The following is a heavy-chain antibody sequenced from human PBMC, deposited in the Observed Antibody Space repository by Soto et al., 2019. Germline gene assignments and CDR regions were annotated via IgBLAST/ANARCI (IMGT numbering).Heavy chain of an antibody. D-gene: IGHD3-10*01. Sequence: QVQLQESAQGLVKPSQTLSLTCTVSGVSISSGDYYWTWIRQPPGKGLEWIGYIFYSGSTYYNPSLKSRVLISVDTSKNQFSLRLGSVTAADTAVYYCARDRIHASGSWLYYHYGMDVWGLGTTVTVSS. J-gene: IGHJ6*02. V-gene: IGHV4-30-4*01. CDR1: GVSISSGDYY. CDR3: ARDRIHASGSWLYYHYGMDV. CDR2: IFYSGST.